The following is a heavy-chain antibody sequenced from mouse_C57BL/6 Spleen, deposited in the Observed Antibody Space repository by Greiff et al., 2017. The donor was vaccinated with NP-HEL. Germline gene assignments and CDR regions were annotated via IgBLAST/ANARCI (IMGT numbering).Heavy chain of an antibody. Sequence: EVKVEESGGGLVQPGGSMKLSCVASGFTFSNYWMNWVRQSPEKGLEWVAQIRLKSDNYATHYAESVKGRFTISRDDSKSSVYLQMNNLRAEDTGIYYCTGGPYYYGGSYWFAYWGQGTLVTVSA. J-gene: IGHJ3*01. CDR2: IRLKSDNYAT. V-gene: IGHV6-3*01. D-gene: IGHD1-1*01. CDR3: TGGPYYYGGSYWFAY. CDR1: GFTFSNYW.